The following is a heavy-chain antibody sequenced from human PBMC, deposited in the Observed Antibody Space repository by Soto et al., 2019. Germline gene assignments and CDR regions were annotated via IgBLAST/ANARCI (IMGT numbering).Heavy chain of an antibody. CDR1: GFTFNNYA. Sequence: EVQLLESGGGLVQPGGSLRLSCAASGFTFNNYAMSWVRQAPGKGLEWVSATSGSGGSTYYADSVKGRFTISRDNSKNTLYLQMNSLRAEDTAVYYCAKDGNSGWYFSLADYWGQGTLVTVSS. V-gene: IGHV3-23*01. CDR3: AKDGNSGWYFSLADY. D-gene: IGHD6-19*01. CDR2: TSGSGGST. J-gene: IGHJ4*02.